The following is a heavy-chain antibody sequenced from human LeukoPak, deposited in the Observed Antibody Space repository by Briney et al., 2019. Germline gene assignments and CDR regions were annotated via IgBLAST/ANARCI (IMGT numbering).Heavy chain of an antibody. V-gene: IGHV4-59*01. Sequence: PSETLSLTCTVCGDSINSYYWSWIRQPPGNGLEWIGYIYYSGSTNYNPSLKSRVTISVDTSKNQFSLRLSSVTAADTAVYYCARDRYSNGMDVWGQGTTVTVSS. CDR3: ARDRYSNGMDV. CDR2: IYYSGST. CDR1: GDSINSYY. J-gene: IGHJ6*02. D-gene: IGHD3-16*02.